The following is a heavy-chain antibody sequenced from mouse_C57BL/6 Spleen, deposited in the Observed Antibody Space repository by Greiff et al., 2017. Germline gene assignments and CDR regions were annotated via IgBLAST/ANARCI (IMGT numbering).Heavy chain of an antibody. D-gene: IGHD1-1*01. V-gene: IGHV1-80*01. CDR1: GYAFSSYW. J-gene: IGHJ3*01. CDR3: ARFYYGSSYGFAY. Sequence: QVQLQQSGAELVKPGASVKISCKASGYAFSSYWMNWVKQRPGKGLEWIGQIYPGDGDTNYNGKFKGKATLTADKSSSTAYMQLSSLTSEDSAVYFGARFYYGSSYGFAYWGQGTLVTVSA. CDR2: IYPGDGDT.